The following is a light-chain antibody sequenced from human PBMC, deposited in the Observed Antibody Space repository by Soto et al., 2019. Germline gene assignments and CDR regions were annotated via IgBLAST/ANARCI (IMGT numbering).Light chain of an antibody. CDR2: DAS. V-gene: IGKV3-11*01. J-gene: IGKJ5*01. Sequence: EIVCTQSASTVSLSQGERATLSCRASQSVSSYLAWYQQKPGQAPRLLIYDASNRATGIPARFSGSGSGTDFTLTISSLEPEDFAVYYCQQRNQFGQGTRLEIK. CDR3: QQRNQ. CDR1: QSVSSY.